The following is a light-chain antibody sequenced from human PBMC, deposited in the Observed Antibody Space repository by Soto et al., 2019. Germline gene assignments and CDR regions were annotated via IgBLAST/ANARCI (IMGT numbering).Light chain of an antibody. CDR1: QSISRS. J-gene: IGKJ2*01. CDR3: HQYNSWPPGT. Sequence: GERATLSCRASQSISRSLAWYQQKPGQAPRLLISDASTRATGIPARFSGSGSGTEFTLTISSLQSEDFALYYCHQYNSWPPGTFGQGTKVDIK. CDR2: DAS. V-gene: IGKV3-15*01.